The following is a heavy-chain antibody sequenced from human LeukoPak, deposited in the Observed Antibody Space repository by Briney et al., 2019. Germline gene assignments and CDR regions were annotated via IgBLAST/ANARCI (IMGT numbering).Heavy chain of an antibody. CDR2: INSDGTRT. CDR3: ARDGHDYGTDH. V-gene: IGHV3-74*03. Sequence: PGGSLRLSCAVSGFTFRSYGMHWVRQTPGKELVWVSHINSDGTRTMYADSVKGRFTISRDNAMHTVDLQMSSLRAEDTAVYFCARDGHDYGTDHWGQGILVIVSS. CDR1: GFTFRSYG. J-gene: IGHJ5*02. D-gene: IGHD5-12*01.